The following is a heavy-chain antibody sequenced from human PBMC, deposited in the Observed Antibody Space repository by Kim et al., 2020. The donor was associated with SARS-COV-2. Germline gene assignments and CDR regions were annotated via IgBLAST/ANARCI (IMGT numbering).Heavy chain of an antibody. Sequence: DSVKGRLTISRDNAKDSLYLQMNSLRAEDTALYYCAKEFIFRSNPRGGFDYWGQGTLVTVSS. J-gene: IGHJ4*02. CDR3: AKEFIFRSNPRGGFDY. D-gene: IGHD3-3*02. V-gene: IGHV3-9*01.